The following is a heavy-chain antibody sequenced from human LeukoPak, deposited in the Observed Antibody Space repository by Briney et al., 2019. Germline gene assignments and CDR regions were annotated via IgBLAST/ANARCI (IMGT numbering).Heavy chain of an antibody. CDR1: GGSISSSGYY. CDR2: VFYSGST. Sequence: SETLSLTCTVSGGSISSSGYYWGWIRQPPGKGLEWIESVFYSGSTYYNPSLKSRVTISVDTSKNQFSLRLSSVTAADTAVFYCARGIPIPRYSSCWFSNWGQGTLVTVSS. J-gene: IGHJ4*02. CDR3: ARGIPIPRYSSCWFSN. D-gene: IGHD6-19*01. V-gene: IGHV4-39*01.